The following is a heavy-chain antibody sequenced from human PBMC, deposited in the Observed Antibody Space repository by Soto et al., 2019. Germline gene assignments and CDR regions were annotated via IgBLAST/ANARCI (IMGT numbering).Heavy chain of an antibody. D-gene: IGHD3-22*01. CDR3: ARQHYYDSSGYHEYFDY. CDR2: IYHSGST. V-gene: IGHV4-30-2*01. J-gene: IGHJ4*02. CDR1: GGSISSGGYS. Sequence: SETLSLTCAVSGGSISSGGYSWSWIRQPPGKGLEWIAYIYHSGSTYYNPSLKSRVTISVDRSKNQFSLKLSSVTAADTAVYYCARQHYYDSSGYHEYFDYWGQGTLVTVSS.